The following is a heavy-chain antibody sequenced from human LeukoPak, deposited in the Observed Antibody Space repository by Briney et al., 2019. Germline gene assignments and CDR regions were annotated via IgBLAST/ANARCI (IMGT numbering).Heavy chain of an antibody. D-gene: IGHD5-18*01. J-gene: IGHJ4*02. CDR3: ARGIFGYSY. Sequence: TETLSLTCAVYGGSFSGYYWSWIRQPPGKGLEWIGEINHSGSTNYNPSLKSRATISVDTSKNQFSLKLSSVTAADTAVYYCARGIFGYSYWGQGTLVTVSS. CDR1: GGSFSGYY. V-gene: IGHV4-34*01. CDR2: INHSGST.